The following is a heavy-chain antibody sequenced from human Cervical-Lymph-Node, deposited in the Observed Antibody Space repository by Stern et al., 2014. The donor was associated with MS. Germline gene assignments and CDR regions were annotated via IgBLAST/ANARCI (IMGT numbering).Heavy chain of an antibody. Sequence: QVQLVESGAELKKPGASVKVSCKASGYSFTNYAMNWVRQAPGQGLVWMGWINTNNGAPTYGPGYTGRFVLSLDSSVSTAYLQISSLKVDDTAVYYCARGGASWRYGMDVWGQGTTVTVSS. V-gene: IGHV7-4-1*02. CDR2: INTNNGAP. J-gene: IGHJ6*02. D-gene: IGHD5-12*01. CDR3: ARGGASWRYGMDV. CDR1: GYSFTNYA.